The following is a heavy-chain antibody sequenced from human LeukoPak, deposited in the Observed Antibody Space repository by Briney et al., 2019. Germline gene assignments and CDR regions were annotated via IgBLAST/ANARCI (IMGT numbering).Heavy chain of an antibody. V-gene: IGHV3-30-3*01. Sequence: GGSLRLSCAASGFTFSSYAMHWVRQAPGKGLEWVAVISYDGSNKYYADSVKGRFTISRDNCKNTLYLQMNSLSAEDTAVYYCARAGGWFGELYYSFDNWGQGTMVTVSS. CDR3: ARAGGWFGELYYSFDN. CDR1: GFTFSSYA. D-gene: IGHD3-10*01. CDR2: ISYDGSNK. J-gene: IGHJ4*02.